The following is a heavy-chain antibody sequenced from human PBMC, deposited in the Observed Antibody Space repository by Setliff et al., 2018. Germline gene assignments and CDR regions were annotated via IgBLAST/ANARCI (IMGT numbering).Heavy chain of an antibody. CDR3: ARDRGYCSSTACYPYIPGLDV. V-gene: IGHV4-34*01. J-gene: IGHJ3*01. CDR2: INHSGST. CDR1: GGSFSGYY. D-gene: IGHD2-2*01. Sequence: PSETLSLTCAVYGGSFSGYYWSWIRQPPGKGLEWIGEINHSGSTNYNPSLKSRVTISVDTSKNQFSLKLSSVTAADTAVYYCARDRGYCSSTACYPYIPGLDVWGQGTMVTVSS.